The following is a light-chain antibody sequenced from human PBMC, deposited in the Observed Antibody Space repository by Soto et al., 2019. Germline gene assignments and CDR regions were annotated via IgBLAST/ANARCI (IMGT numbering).Light chain of an antibody. J-gene: IGKJ4*01. CDR3: QQYCSSSLT. CDR1: QSVSSSY. V-gene: IGKV3-20*01. Sequence: EIVLTQSPGTLSLSPGERATLSCRASQSVSSSYLAWYQQKPGQAPRLLIYGASSRATGMPDRFSGSGSGTDFTLTISRLEPEDFAVYYCQQYCSSSLTFGGGTKVESK. CDR2: GAS.